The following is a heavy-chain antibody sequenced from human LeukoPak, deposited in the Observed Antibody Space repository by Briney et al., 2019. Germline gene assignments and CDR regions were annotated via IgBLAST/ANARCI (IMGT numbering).Heavy chain of an antibody. CDR3: AKGSSGWYGLSSEYFQH. V-gene: IGHV3-9*01. CDR2: FVWNSGSI. Sequence: GRSLRLSFAASGFTFDDYAMHWVRQAPGKGLEWAPGFVWNSGSIGCADSVKGPFTISRDNAKNSLYLQMNSLRAEDTALYYCAKGSSGWYGLSSEYFQHWGQGTLVTVSS. J-gene: IGHJ1*01. CDR1: GFTFDDYA. D-gene: IGHD6-19*01.